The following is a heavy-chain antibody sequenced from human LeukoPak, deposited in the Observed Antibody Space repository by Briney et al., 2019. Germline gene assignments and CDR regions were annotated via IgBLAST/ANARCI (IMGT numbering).Heavy chain of an antibody. V-gene: IGHV4-59*01. CDR2: IYYSGST. J-gene: IGHJ5*02. CDR1: GGSISSYY. CDR3: ATVVVAATGCWFDP. Sequence: SETLSLTCTVSGGSISSYYWSWIRQPPGKGLEWIGYIYYSGSTNYNPSLKSRVTISVDTSKNQFSLKLSSVTAADTAVYYCATVVVAATGCWFDPWGQGTLVTVSS. D-gene: IGHD2-15*01.